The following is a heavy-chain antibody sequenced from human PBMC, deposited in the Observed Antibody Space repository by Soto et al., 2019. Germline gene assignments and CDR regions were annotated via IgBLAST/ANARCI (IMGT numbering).Heavy chain of an antibody. J-gene: IGHJ4*02. CDR2: IWYDGSNK. D-gene: IGHD3-10*01. CDR1: GFTFSSYG. Sequence: GGSLRLSCAASGFTFSSYGMHWVRQAPGKGLEWVAVIWYDGSNKYYADSVKGRFTISRDNSKNTLYLQMNSLRAEDTAVYYCARDSTGETPLDYWGQGTLVTVSS. V-gene: IGHV3-33*01. CDR3: ARDSTGETPLDY.